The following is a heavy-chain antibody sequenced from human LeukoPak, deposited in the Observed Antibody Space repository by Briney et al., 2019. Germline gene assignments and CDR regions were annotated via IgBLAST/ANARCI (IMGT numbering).Heavy chain of an antibody. CDR1: GYTFTGYY. CDR2: ISAYNGNT. V-gene: IGHV1-18*04. D-gene: IGHD2-2*01. Sequence: ASVKVSCKASGYTFTGYYMHWVRQAPGQGLEWMGWISAYNGNTNYAQKLQGRVTMTTDTSTSTAYMDLRSLRSDNTAVYYCARDLEDIVVVPAAYTFDYWGQGTLVTVSS. CDR3: ARDLEDIVVVPAAYTFDY. J-gene: IGHJ4*02.